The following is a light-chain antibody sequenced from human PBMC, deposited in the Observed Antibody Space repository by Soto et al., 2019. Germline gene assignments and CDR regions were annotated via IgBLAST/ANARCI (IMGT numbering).Light chain of an antibody. CDR2: GAS. J-gene: IGKJ2*01. Sequence: DIQMTQSPSSLSASVGDRVSITCRATQGISTFLAWYQQKPGKVPQLLIYGASTLHSGVPSRFSGSGSGTGFTLTISSLQPEDVGNYYCQKYKSAPYTFGQGTKLEIK. CDR3: QKYKSAPYT. CDR1: QGISTF. V-gene: IGKV1-27*01.